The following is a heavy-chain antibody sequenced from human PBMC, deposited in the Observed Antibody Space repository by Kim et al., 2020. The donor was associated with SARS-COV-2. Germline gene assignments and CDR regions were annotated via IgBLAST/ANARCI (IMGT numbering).Heavy chain of an antibody. CDR1: GFSFSDSS. J-gene: IGHJ3*02. D-gene: IGHD2-8*02. Sequence: GGSLRLSCAASGFSFSDSSVHWVRQASGRGLEWVGRIRSKANNYATEYAVSVRGRFTMSRDESKNKAYLQMNSLKTEATALYYCARSPPYEDTYWAAFDISGRRKMVTVSS. V-gene: IGHV3-73*01. CDR2: IRSKANNYAT. CDR3: ARSPPYEDTYWAAFDI.